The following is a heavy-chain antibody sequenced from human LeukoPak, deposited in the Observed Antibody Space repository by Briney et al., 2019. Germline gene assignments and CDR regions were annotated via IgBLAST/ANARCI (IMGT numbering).Heavy chain of an antibody. J-gene: IGHJ6*02. Sequence: ASVKVSCKASGYTFTSYGISWVRQAPGQGLEWMGWISAYNGNTNYAQKLQGRVTMTTDTSTSTAYMGLRSLRSDDTAVYYCASFYTYYDILTGYRPYYYYGMDVWGQGTTVTVSS. D-gene: IGHD3-9*01. V-gene: IGHV1-18*01. CDR3: ASFYTYYDILTGYRPYYYYGMDV. CDR2: ISAYNGNT. CDR1: GYTFTSYG.